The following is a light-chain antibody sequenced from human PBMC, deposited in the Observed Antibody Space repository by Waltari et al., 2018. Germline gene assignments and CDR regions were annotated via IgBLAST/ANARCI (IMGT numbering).Light chain of an antibody. Sequence: SYEVTQPPSVSVSPRQRATITCSGEKLGSKNVSWYQQKSGQSPVLVIYRDDKWPSGIPERFSGSNSGNTATLTISGTQPMDEADYYCQAWDSSAFVFGAGTKVTVL. J-gene: IGLJ1*01. CDR3: QAWDSSAFV. V-gene: IGLV3-1*01. CDR2: RDD. CDR1: KLGSKN.